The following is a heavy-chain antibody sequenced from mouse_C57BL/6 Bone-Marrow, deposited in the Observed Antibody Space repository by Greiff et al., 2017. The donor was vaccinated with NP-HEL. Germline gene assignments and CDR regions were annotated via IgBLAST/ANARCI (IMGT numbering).Heavy chain of an antibody. CDR1: GFTFSSYG. J-gene: IGHJ2*01. D-gene: IGHD2-3*01. CDR2: ISSGGSYT. Sequence: EVQRVESGGDLVKPGGSLKLSCAASGFTFSSYGMSWVRQTQDKRLEWVATISSGGSYTYYPDSVKGRFTISRDNAKNTLYLQMSSLKSEDTAMYYCARQRWLLRIDYWGQGTTLTVSS. V-gene: IGHV5-6*01. CDR3: ARQRWLLRIDY.